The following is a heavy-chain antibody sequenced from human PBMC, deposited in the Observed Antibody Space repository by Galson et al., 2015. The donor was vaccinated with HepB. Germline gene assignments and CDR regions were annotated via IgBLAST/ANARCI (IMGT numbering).Heavy chain of an antibody. CDR2: ISSSSSYK. Sequence: SLRLSCATSGFAFYSYTMNWVRQAPGKGLEWVSSISSSSSYKYYADSLQGRVTISRDNAKNSLSLQMTSLRAADTTMYYCARADWFGALDIWGQGTMVTVSS. J-gene: IGHJ3*02. CDR3: ARADWFGALDI. D-gene: IGHD3/OR15-3a*01. CDR1: GFAFYSYT. V-gene: IGHV3-21*01.